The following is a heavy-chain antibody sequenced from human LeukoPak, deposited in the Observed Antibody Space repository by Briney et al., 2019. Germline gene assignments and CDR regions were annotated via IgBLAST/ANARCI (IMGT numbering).Heavy chain of an antibody. CDR2: MNPNSGNT. V-gene: IGHV1-8*02. CDR1: GGTFSSYA. Sequence: ASVKVSCKASGGTFSSYAISWVRQATGQGLEWMGWMNPNSGNTGYAQKFQGRVTMTRNTSISTAYMELSSLRSEDTAVYYCARAGGPGSGDDFDYWGQGTLVTVSS. D-gene: IGHD3-10*01. CDR3: ARAGGPGSGDDFDY. J-gene: IGHJ4*02.